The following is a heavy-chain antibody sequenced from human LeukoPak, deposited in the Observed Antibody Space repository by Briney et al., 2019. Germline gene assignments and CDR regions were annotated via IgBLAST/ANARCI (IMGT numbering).Heavy chain of an antibody. CDR1: GYTFTGYY. Sequence: ASVKVSCKASGYTFTGYYMHWVRQAPGQGLEWMGWIKPNSGGTNYAQKFQGRVTMTRDTSISTAYMELSRLRSGDTAVYYCARRGSSWYYFDYWGQGTLVTVSS. J-gene: IGHJ4*02. D-gene: IGHD6-13*01. CDR2: IKPNSGGT. V-gene: IGHV1-2*02. CDR3: ARRGSSWYYFDY.